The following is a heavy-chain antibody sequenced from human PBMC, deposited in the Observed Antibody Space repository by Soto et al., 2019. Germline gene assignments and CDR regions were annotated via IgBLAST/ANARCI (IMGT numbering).Heavy chain of an antibody. J-gene: IGHJ6*02. CDR3: TRSPPPRYCSSTSCYASDYYYGMDV. Sequence: EVQLVESGGGLVQPGGSLKLSCAASGFTFSGSAMHWVRQASGKGLEWVGRIRSKANSYATAYAASVKGRFTISRDDSKNTAYLQMNSLKTEDTAVYYCTRSPPPRYCSSTSCYASDYYYGMDVWGQGTTVTVSS. CDR2: IRSKANSYAT. V-gene: IGHV3-73*02. CDR1: GFTFSGSA. D-gene: IGHD2-2*01.